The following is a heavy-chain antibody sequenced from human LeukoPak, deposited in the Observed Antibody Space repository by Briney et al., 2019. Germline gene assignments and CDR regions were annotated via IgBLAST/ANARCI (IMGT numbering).Heavy chain of an antibody. Sequence: HPGGSLRLSCAASGFTFSSYGMHWVRQAPGKGLEWVAVISYDGSNKYYADSVKGRFTISRDNSKNTLYLQMNSLRAEDTAVYYCAKEIDSYYYYYGMDVWGQGTTVTVSS. CDR1: GFTFSSYG. CDR2: ISYDGSNK. J-gene: IGHJ6*02. CDR3: AKEIDSYYYYYGMDV. V-gene: IGHV3-30*18.